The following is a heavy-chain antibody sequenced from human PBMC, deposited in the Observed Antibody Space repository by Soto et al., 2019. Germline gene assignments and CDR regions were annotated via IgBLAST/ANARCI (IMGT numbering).Heavy chain of an antibody. J-gene: IGHJ1*01. D-gene: IGHD6-6*01. CDR2: IYHSGST. CDR3: ARGRASRYFQH. Sequence: SETLSLTCAVSGGSISSGGYSWSWIRQPPGKGLEWIGYIYHSGSTYYSPSLKSRVTISVDRSKNQFSLKLSSVTAADTAVYYCARGRASRYFQHWGQGTLVTVS. V-gene: IGHV4-30-2*01. CDR1: GGSISSGGYS.